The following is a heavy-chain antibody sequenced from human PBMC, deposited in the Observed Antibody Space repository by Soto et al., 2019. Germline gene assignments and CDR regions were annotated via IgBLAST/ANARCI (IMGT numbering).Heavy chain of an antibody. Sequence: SETLSLTCTVSGGSISSSSYYWGWIRQPPGKGLEWIGSIYYSGSTYYNPSLKSRVTISVDTSKNQFSLKLSSVTAADTAVYYCARLGSTAAGWYYYGMDVWGQGTTVTVSS. J-gene: IGHJ6*02. V-gene: IGHV4-39*01. CDR2: IYYSGST. D-gene: IGHD6-13*01. CDR3: ARLGSTAAGWYYYGMDV. CDR1: GGSISSSSYY.